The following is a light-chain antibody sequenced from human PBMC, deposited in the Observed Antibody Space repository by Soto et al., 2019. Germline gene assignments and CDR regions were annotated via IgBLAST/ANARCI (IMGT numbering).Light chain of an antibody. V-gene: IGKV1-27*01. CDR2: AAS. CDR3: HKYSNNPPGYT. CDR1: QDINQF. J-gene: IGKJ2*01. Sequence: DIQMTQSPSSLSASVGDRVTITCRASQDINQFLAWFQQKPGKVPKLLIYAASTLQSGVPSRFSGSGSGTDFTLTISSLEPEDVATYYCHKYSNNPPGYTFGQGTKLDIK.